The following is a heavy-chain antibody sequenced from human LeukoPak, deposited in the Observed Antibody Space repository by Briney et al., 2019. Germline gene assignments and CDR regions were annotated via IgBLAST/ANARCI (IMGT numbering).Heavy chain of an antibody. J-gene: IGHJ2*01. CDR2: IYHGGST. CDR1: GGSISSGDYS. Sequence: SETLSLTCAVSGGSISSGDYSWSWIRQPPGKGLEWIGYIYHGGSTYYNPSLKSRVTISVDRSKNQFSLRLSSVTAADTAVYYCARKRGIRPHNPDTWYFDLWGRGTLVTVSS. CDR3: ARKRGIRPHNPDTWYFDL. D-gene: IGHD6-13*01. V-gene: IGHV4-30-2*01.